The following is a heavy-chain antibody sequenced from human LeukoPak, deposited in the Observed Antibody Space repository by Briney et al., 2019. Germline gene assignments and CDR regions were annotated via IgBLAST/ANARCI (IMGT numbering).Heavy chain of an antibody. V-gene: IGHV4-59*08. CDR1: GGSISSYY. CDR2: IYYTGST. D-gene: IGHD1-14*01. Sequence: TSETLSLTCAVSGGSISSYYWGWIRQPPGKGLEWIGYIYYTGSTNYNPSLKSRVTISLDTSKNQFSLKLSSVTAADTAVYYCARLVTGKTNWFDPWGQGTLVTVSS. J-gene: IGHJ5*02. CDR3: ARLVTGKTNWFDP.